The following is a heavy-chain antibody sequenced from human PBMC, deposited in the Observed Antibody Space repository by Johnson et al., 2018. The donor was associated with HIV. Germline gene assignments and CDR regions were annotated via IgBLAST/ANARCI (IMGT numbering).Heavy chain of an antibody. V-gene: IGHV3-30*04. CDR3: VKDTEFDYFASSGATFDI. D-gene: IGHD3-22*01. Sequence: QVQLVESGGGVVQPGRSLRLSCAASGFTFSSYAMHWVRQAPAKGLEWVAVISYDGSDKYYAASVKGRFTISRDSSKNTLYLQMNTLRADDTAAYYCVKDTEFDYFASSGATFDIWGQGTMVAVSS. CDR2: ISYDGSDK. J-gene: IGHJ3*02. CDR1: GFTFSSYA.